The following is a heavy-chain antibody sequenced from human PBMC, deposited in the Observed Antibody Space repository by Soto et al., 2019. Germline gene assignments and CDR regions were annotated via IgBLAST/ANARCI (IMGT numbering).Heavy chain of an antibody. J-gene: IGHJ4*02. CDR3: AREIYDDYDSSGFDH. CDR1: GFAFRDFA. Sequence: PGGSLRLSCAASGFAFRDFAMIWVRQAPGKGLEWVSAITGSGSSTYNADSVKGRFSISRGDAKNTMYLQMNSLRAEDTAVYYCAREIYDDYDSSGFDHWGQGTLVTVSS. V-gene: IGHV3-23*01. CDR2: ITGSGSST. D-gene: IGHD3-22*01.